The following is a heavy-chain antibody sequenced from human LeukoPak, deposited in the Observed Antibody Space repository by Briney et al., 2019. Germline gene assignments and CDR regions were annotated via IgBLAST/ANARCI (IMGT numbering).Heavy chain of an antibody. V-gene: IGHV4-59*01. CDR3: ARDPAKYDSSGYPNWYFDL. J-gene: IGHJ2*01. Sequence: ASETLSLTCTVSGDSISSYYWSWIRQPPGKGLEWIGYLHNNGRTNYNPSLKSRVTISVDTSKNQFSLKLTSVTAADTAVYYCARDPAKYDSSGYPNWYFDLWGRGTLVTVSS. CDR2: LHNNGRT. CDR1: GDSISSYY. D-gene: IGHD3-22*01.